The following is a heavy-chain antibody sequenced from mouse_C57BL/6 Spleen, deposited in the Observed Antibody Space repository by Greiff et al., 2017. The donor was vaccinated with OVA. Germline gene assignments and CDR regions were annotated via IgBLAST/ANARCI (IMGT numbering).Heavy chain of an antibody. CDR3: TRNSNYGSSLDY. V-gene: IGHV5-9-1*02. CDR1: GFTFSSYA. CDR2: ISSGGDYI. Sequence: EVKLMESGEGLVKPGGSLKLSCAASGFTFSSYAMSWVRQTPEKRLEWVAYISSGGDYIYYADTVKGRFTISRDNARNTLYLQMSSLKSEDTAMYYCTRNSNYGSSLDYWGQGTTLTVSS. D-gene: IGHD2-5*01. J-gene: IGHJ2*01.